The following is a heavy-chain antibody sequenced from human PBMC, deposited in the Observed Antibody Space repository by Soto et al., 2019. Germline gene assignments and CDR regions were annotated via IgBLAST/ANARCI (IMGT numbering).Heavy chain of an antibody. CDR2: IYYSGST. CDR1: GGSISSGGYY. V-gene: IGHV4-31*03. Sequence: SETLSLTCTVSGGSISSGGYYWSWIRQHPGKGLEWIGYIYYSGSTYYNPSLKSRVTISVDTSKNQFSLKLSSVTAADTAVYYCASLGWQSVSDYFDYWGQGTLVTVSS. D-gene: IGHD3-16*01. J-gene: IGHJ4*02. CDR3: ASLGWQSVSDYFDY.